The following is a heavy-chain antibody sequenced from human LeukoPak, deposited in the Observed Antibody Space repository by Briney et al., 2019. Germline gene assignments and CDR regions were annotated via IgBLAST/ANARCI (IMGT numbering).Heavy chain of an antibody. J-gene: IGHJ2*01. CDR2: ISYSGNI. CDR1: GASISDYS. V-gene: IGHV4-59*01. D-gene: IGHD2-21*01. CDR3: ARVWSNDWYFDL. Sequence: SETLSLTCTVSGASISDYSWSWIRQPPGKGLEWIGSISYSGNINYNPSLESRVSISVDSSKKQFSLMVSSVTAADTAVYYCARVWSNDWYFDLWGRGTLVAVSS.